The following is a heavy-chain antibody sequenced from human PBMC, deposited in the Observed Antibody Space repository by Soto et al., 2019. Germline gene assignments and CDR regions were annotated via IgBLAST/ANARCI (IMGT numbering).Heavy chain of an antibody. V-gene: IGHV4-59*01. CDR2: IYYSGST. D-gene: IGHD3-22*01. Sequence: SETLSLTCTVSGGSMSRYYWSWFRQPPGKGLEWIGYIYYSGSTNYNPSLKSRVTISVDTSKNQFSLKLSSVTAADTAVYYCARGRRGSSGYYYAYWGQGTPVPVSS. CDR1: GGSMSRYY. J-gene: IGHJ4*02. CDR3: ARGRRGSSGYYYAY.